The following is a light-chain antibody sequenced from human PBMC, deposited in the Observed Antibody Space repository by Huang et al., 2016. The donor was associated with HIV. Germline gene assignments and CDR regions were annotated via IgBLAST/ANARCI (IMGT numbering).Light chain of an antibody. V-gene: IGKV3-15*01. J-gene: IGKJ4*01. CDR1: QSVNSD. CDR3: QQYNDWPPLT. CDR2: GAS. Sequence: EIEIRQSQAILSVSPGERAPHSVRASQSVNSDLPWYLQKPGQAPRLLIYGASTRAIGIPAKFNGTGSGTEFSLSISNLQSDDFGVYYCQQYNDWPPLTFGGGTKVEI.